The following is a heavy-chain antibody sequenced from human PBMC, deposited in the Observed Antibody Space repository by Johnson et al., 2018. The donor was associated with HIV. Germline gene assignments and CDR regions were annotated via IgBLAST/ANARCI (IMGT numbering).Heavy chain of an antibody. V-gene: IGHV3-7*02. J-gene: IGHJ3*02. D-gene: IGHD1-26*01. Sequence: EVQLVESGGGLVQPGRSLRLSCAASGFTFSYYWMSWVRQAPGKGLEWVANIKQDGSEKYYVDSVKGRFTISRDNSKNTLYLQMNSLRAEDTAVYYCARYGISFVGATTVKWAFDIWGQGTMVTVSS. CDR3: ARYGISFVGATTVKWAFDI. CDR2: IKQDGSEK. CDR1: GFTFSYYW.